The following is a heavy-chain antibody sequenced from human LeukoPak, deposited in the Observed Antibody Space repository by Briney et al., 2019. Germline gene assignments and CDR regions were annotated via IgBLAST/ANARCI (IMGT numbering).Heavy chain of an antibody. D-gene: IGHD3-22*01. J-gene: IGHJ5*02. Sequence: SVKVSCKASGGTFISYAISWVRQAPGQGREGRGGIIPIFGTANYAQKFQGRVKITTDESTRTAYMELSSLRSEDTAVYYCARDGGRYYYDSSGYHNWFDPWGQGTLVTVSS. CDR2: IIPIFGTA. V-gene: IGHV1-69*05. CDR1: GGTFISYA. CDR3: ARDGGRYYYDSSGYHNWFDP.